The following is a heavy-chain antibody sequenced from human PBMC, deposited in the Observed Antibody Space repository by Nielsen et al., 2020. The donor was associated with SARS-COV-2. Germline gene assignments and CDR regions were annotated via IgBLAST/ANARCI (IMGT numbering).Heavy chain of an antibody. Sequence: GGSLRLSCAASGFTFDDYAMHWVRQAPGKGLEWVSGISWNSGSIGYADSVKGRFTISRDNAKNSLYLEMHSLRAEDTALYYCAKENFESTDYGEDAFDVWGQGTLVTVSS. J-gene: IGHJ3*01. V-gene: IGHV3-9*01. CDR1: GFTFDDYA. D-gene: IGHD4/OR15-4a*01. CDR3: AKENFESTDYGEDAFDV. CDR2: ISWNSGSI.